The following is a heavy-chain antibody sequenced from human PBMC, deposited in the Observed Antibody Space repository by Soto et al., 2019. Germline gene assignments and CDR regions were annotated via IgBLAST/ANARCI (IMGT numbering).Heavy chain of an antibody. V-gene: IGHV3-66*01. CDR3: ARGGARAFDI. Sequence: EVQLVESGGGLVQPGGSLRLSCAASGFTVSSNYISWVRHAPGKGLEWVSVIYTGGGTYYADSVKGRFTISRDNSKNTLYLQMNSLRAEDTAVYYCARGGARAFDIWGQGTLVTVSS. CDR1: GFTVSSNY. CDR2: IYTGGGT. J-gene: IGHJ3*02.